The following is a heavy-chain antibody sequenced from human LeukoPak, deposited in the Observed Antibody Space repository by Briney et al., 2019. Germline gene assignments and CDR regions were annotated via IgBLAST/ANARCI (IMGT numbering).Heavy chain of an antibody. D-gene: IGHD6-13*01. CDR2: IYYSGST. CDR1: GGSISSSSYY. J-gene: IGHJ4*02. Sequence: SETLSLTCTVSGGSISSSSYYWGWIRQPPGKGLEWVGSIYYSGSTYYNPSLKSRVTISVDTSKNQFSLKLSSVTAADTAVYYCARDLGVYDSSSWDYFDYWGQGTLVTVSS. CDR3: ARDLGVYDSSSWDYFDY. V-gene: IGHV4-39*02.